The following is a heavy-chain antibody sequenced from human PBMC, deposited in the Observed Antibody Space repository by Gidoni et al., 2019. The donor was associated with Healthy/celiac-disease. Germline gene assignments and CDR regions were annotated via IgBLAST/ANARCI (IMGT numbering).Heavy chain of an antibody. CDR2: IVVGSGNT. V-gene: IGHV1-58*01. D-gene: IGHD5-18*01. J-gene: IGHJ4*02. CDR1: GFTFTSSA. CDR3: AAGDRLHSYGYEVMGGGDY. Sequence: QMQLVQSGPEVKKPGTSVKVSCQASGFTFTSSAVQWVRQARGQRLEWIGWIVVGSGNTNYAQKFQERVTITRDMSTSTAYMELSSLRSEDTAVYYCAAGDRLHSYGYEVMGGGDYWGQGTLVTVSS.